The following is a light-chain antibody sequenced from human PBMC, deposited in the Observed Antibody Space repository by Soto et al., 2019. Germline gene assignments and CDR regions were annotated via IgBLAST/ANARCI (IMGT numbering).Light chain of an antibody. V-gene: IGLV4-69*01. J-gene: IGLJ2*01. CDR2: LNSDGSH. CDR3: QTWGTGTHPV. CDR1: SGHSSYA. Sequence: QLVLTQSPSASASLGASVKLTCTLSSGHSSYAIAWHQQQPEKGPRYLMNLNSDGSHSKGDGIPDRFSGSSSGAERYLTISSLQSEDEADYYCQTWGTGTHPVFGGGTKLTVL.